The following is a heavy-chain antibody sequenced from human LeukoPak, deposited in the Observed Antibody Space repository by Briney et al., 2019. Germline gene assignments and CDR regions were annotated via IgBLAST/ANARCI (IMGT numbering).Heavy chain of an antibody. CDR2: IYYSGGT. V-gene: IGHV4-31*03. Sequence: SETLSLTCTVSVGSISSGCYYWSWIRQHPGKGLEWIGNIYYSGGTSYNPSLKSRVTISVDTSKNQFSLKLSSVTAADTAVYWCARGTRTAVTDFDYWGQGTLVTVSS. CDR3: ARGTRTAVTDFDY. D-gene: IGHD5-18*01. CDR1: VGSISSGCYY. J-gene: IGHJ4*02.